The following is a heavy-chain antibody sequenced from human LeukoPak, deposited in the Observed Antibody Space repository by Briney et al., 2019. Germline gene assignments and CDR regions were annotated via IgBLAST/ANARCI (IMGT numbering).Heavy chain of an antibody. CDR3: GRDNTGSVDY. CDR2: MNTDGSTT. V-gene: IGHV3-74*01. J-gene: IGHJ4*02. D-gene: IGHD3-10*01. CDR1: GFTFSSYW. Sequence: PGGSLRLSCAASGFTFSSYWMIWVRQAPGEGLVYVSHMNTDGSTTNYVDSVKGRFTISRDSAKNTLYLQMDSLRAEDTAVYYCGRDNTGSVDYWGQGTLVTVSS.